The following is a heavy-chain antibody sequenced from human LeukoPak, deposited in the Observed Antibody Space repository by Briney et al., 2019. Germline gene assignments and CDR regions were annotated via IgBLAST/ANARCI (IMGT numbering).Heavy chain of an antibody. CDR3: ARENAEYPIDY. Sequence: PGRSLRLSCAASGFTFDDYGMSWVRQAPGKGLEWVSGINWNGGSTGYADSVRGRFTISRDNAKNSLYLQMNSLRAEDTAVYYCARENAEYPIDYWGQGTLVTVSS. CDR1: GFTFDDYG. CDR2: INWNGGST. D-gene: IGHD2-2*01. J-gene: IGHJ4*02. V-gene: IGHV3-20*04.